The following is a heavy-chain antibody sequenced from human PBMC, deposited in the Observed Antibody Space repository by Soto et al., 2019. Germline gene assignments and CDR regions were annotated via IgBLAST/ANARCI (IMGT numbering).Heavy chain of an antibody. J-gene: IGHJ3*02. Sequence: GGSLRLSCAASGFTFSSYSMNWVRQAPGKGLEWVSYISSSSSTIYYADSVKGRFTISRDNAKNSLYLQMNSLRDEDTAVYYCARPHDYGGNSGRAFDIWGQGTMVTVSS. CDR1: GFTFSSYS. CDR2: ISSSSSTI. D-gene: IGHD4-17*01. CDR3: ARPHDYGGNSGRAFDI. V-gene: IGHV3-48*02.